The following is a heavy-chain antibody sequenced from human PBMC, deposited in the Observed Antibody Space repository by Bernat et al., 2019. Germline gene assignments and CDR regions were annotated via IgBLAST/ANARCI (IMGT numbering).Heavy chain of an antibody. CDR3: ARADSGSSLFDY. D-gene: IGHD1-26*01. V-gene: IGHV3-23*04. J-gene: IGHJ4*02. CDR1: GFTFSSYA. Sequence: EVQLVESGGGLVQPGGSLRLSCAASGFTFSSYALNWVRQAPGKGLEWVSSISISGGSTYYADSVKGRFTISRDNSKNTLYLQMNSLRAEDTAVYYCARADSGSSLFDYWGQGTLVTVSS. CDR2: ISISGGST.